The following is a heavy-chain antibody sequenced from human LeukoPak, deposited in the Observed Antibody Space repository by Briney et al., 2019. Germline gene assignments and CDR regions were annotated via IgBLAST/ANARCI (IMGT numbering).Heavy chain of an antibody. Sequence: GGSLRLSCAASGFTFSDYSMNWVRQSPGKGLELVSSISSSSSFIYYVDSLKGRSTISRDNAKNSLYLQMSGLRAEDTAVYYCVRERYHGSGAPRYDYWGQGTLVTVSS. J-gene: IGHJ4*02. V-gene: IGHV3-21*01. CDR1: GFTFSDYS. CDR3: VRERYHGSGAPRYDY. CDR2: ISSSSSFI. D-gene: IGHD3-10*01.